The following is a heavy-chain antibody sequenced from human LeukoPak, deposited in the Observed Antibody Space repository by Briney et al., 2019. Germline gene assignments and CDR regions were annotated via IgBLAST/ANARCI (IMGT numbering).Heavy chain of an antibody. D-gene: IGHD4-17*01. CDR2: ISAYNGNT. CDR3: ARGYDYGDYNWFDP. J-gene: IGHJ5*02. CDR1: GYTFTGYY. Sequence: ASVKVSCKASGYTFTGYYMHWVRQAPGQGLEWMGWISAYNGNTNYAQKLQGRVTMTTDTSTSTAYMELRSLRSDDTAVYYCARGYDYGDYNWFDPWGQGTLVTVSS. V-gene: IGHV1-18*04.